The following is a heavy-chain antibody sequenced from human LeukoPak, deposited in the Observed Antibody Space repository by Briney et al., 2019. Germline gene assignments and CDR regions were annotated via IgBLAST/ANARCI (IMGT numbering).Heavy chain of an antibody. CDR2: INPNSGGT. V-gene: IGHV1-2*02. D-gene: IGHD2-2*01. J-gene: IGHJ5*02. CDR1: GYTFTGYY. CDR3: ARGGPYCSSTSCYANWFDP. Sequence: GASVKVSCKASGYTFTGYYMHWVRQAPGQGLEWMGGINPNSGGTNYAQKFQGRVTMTRDTSISTAYMELSRLRSDDTAVYYCARGGPYCSSTSCYANWFDPWGQGTLVTVSS.